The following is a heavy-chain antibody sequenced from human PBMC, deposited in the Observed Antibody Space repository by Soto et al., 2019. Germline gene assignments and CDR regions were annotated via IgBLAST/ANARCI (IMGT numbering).Heavy chain of an antibody. CDR2: INPNNGGT. D-gene: IGHD3-10*01. J-gene: IGHJ6*02. V-gene: IGHV1-2*04. Sequence: ASVKVSCKVTGYTFTGYYMHWVRQAPGQGLEWVGWINPNNGGTNYAQKFQGWVTLTRDRSISTAYMELSRLRSDDTAVYYCARDNEVPNGDGSGSLDVWGQGSTVTVSS. CDR1: GYTFTGYY. CDR3: ARDNEVPNGDGSGSLDV.